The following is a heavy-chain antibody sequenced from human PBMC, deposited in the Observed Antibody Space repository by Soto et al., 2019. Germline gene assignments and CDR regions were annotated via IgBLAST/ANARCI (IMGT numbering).Heavy chain of an antibody. D-gene: IGHD6-6*01. CDR2: IYPGDSDT. J-gene: IGHJ4*02. V-gene: IGHV5-51*01. CDR3: ARRSGRSSSPYYFDY. Sequence: PGESLKISCKDSGYSFTSSWIGWVRQMPGKGLEWMGIIYPGDSDTRYSPSFQGQVTISADKSISTAYLQWSSLKASDTAMYYCARRSGRSSSPYYFDYWGRGTLVTVSS. CDR1: GYSFTSSW.